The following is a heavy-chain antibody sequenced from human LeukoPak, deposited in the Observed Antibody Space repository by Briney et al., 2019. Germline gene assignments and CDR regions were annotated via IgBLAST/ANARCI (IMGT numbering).Heavy chain of an antibody. CDR2: IWYDGSNK. D-gene: IGHD2-21*01. V-gene: IGHV3-33*06. Sequence: PGGSLRLSCAASGFTFSSYGMHWVRQAPGKGLEWVAVIWYDGSNKYYADSVKGRFTISRDNSKNTLYLQMNSLRAEDTAVYYCAKEGVADYYYYMDVWGKGTTVTVSS. J-gene: IGHJ6*03. CDR3: AKEGVADYYYYMDV. CDR1: GFTFSSYG.